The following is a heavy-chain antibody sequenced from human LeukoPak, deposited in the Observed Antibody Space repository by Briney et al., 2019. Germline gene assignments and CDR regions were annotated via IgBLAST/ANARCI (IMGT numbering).Heavy chain of an antibody. D-gene: IGHD6-13*01. Sequence: GGSLRLSCAASGFTLNNYGMNWVRQAPGKGLEWVSVISGGGGNTYYADSVKGRSTISRDKSKNTVDLQMNSLRAEDTAIYYCARDGSSSSYYFDYWGQGTLVTVSS. J-gene: IGHJ4*02. CDR2: ISGGGGNT. V-gene: IGHV3-23*01. CDR1: GFTLNNYG. CDR3: ARDGSSSSYYFDY.